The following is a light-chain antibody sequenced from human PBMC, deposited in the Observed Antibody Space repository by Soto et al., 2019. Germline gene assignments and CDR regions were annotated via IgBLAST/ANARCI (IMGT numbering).Light chain of an antibody. CDR1: QSVLYSSNNKNY. CDR3: QQYYSTLT. CDR2: WAS. J-gene: IGKJ3*01. Sequence: DIVMTQSPDSLAVSLGERATINRKSSQSVLYSSNNKNYLAWYQQKPGQPPKLLIYWASTRESGVPDRFSGSGSGTDFTPTISRLQSEDVAVYYCQQYYSTLTFGPGTKVDIK. V-gene: IGKV4-1*01.